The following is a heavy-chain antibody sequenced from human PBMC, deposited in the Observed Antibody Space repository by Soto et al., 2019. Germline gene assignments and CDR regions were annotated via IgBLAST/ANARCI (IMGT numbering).Heavy chain of an antibody. Sequence: EVQLVESGGGLVQPGGSLRLSCAASGFTVSSNYMSWVRQAPGKGLEWVSVIYSGGSTYYADSVKGRFTISRDNSKNTLYLQMNSLRAEDTAVYYCAREPQAYVSYSSSSEEDYWGQGTLVTVSS. CDR3: AREPQAYVSYSSSSEEDY. CDR2: IYSGGST. V-gene: IGHV3-66*01. D-gene: IGHD6-6*01. CDR1: GFTVSSNY. J-gene: IGHJ4*02.